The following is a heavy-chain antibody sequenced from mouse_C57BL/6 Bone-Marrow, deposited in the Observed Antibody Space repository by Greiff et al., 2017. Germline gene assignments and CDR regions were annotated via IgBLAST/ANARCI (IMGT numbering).Heavy chain of an antibody. CDR2: IYWDDDK. Sequence: QVQLKESGPGILQSSQTLSLTCSFSGFSLSTSGMGVSWIRQPSGKGLEWLAHIYWDDDKRYNPSLKSRLTISKATSRNQVFLKITSVDTADTATYYCARRQRYWYFDVWGTGTTVTVSS. J-gene: IGHJ1*03. V-gene: IGHV8-12*01. CDR3: ARRQRYWYFDV. CDR1: GFSLSTSGMG.